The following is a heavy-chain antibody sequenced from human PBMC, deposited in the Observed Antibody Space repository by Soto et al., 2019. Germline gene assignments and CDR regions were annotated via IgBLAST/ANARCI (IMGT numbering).Heavy chain of an antibody. CDR2: IYYTGMT. D-gene: IGHD6-25*01. Sequence: SETLSLTCTVSGTSISSSDYYWGWIRQPPGKGLEWITSIYYTGMTYYNPSLKSRVTISVDRSKNQLSLKLNSVTAADRAVYYCATGPSCSNGYRLLAYLGQGTLV. CDR3: ATGPSCSNGYRLLAY. J-gene: IGHJ4*02. CDR1: GTSISSSDYY. V-gene: IGHV4-39*01.